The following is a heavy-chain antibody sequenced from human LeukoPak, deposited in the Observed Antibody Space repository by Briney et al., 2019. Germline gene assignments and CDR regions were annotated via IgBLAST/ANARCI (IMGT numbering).Heavy chain of an antibody. CDR2: INPNVGST. Sequence: ASVKVSCKASGGTFSSYAISWVRQAPGQGLEWMGIINPNVGSTTYAQKFQGRVTMTRDTSTSTVYMELSSLRSEDTAVFYCARSIGDYPTNSYFDYWGQGTLVTVSS. CDR1: GGTFSSYA. V-gene: IGHV1-46*01. D-gene: IGHD2-21*01. J-gene: IGHJ4*02. CDR3: ARSIGDYPTNSYFDY.